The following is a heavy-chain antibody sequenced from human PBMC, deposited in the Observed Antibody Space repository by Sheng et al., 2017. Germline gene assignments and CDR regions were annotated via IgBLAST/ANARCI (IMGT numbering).Heavy chain of an antibody. CDR1: GFTFSSYA. CDR2: ISGSGGST. V-gene: IGHV3-23*04. CDR3: AKDLLSYYDSSGSGFDP. J-gene: IGHJ5*02. Sequence: EVQLVESGGGLVQPGGSLRLSCAASGFTFSSYAMSWVRQAPGKGLEWVSAISGSGGSTYYADSVKGRFTISRDNSKNTLYLQMNSLRAEDTAVYYCAKDLLSYYDSSGSGFDPWGQGTLVTVSS. D-gene: IGHD3-22*01.